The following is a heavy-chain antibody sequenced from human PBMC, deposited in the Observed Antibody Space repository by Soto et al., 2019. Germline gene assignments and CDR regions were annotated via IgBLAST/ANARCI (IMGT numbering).Heavy chain of an antibody. CDR3: GRAKSIFGIVTDVYDI. V-gene: IGHV1-69*04. Sequence: QVQLVQSGAEVKKPGSSVKVSCMTSGGSFSGYVFTWVRQAPGQGLEWMGRIIPVHNITNYAESLQGRVTISAETSSSTTYMELSTLRSDDTAVYFCGRAKSIFGIVTDVYDIWGQGTMVIVSS. CDR1: GGSFSGYV. D-gene: IGHD3-3*01. CDR2: IIPVHNIT. J-gene: IGHJ3*02.